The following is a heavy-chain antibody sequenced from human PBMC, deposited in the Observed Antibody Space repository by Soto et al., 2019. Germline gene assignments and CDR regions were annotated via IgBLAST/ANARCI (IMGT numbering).Heavy chain of an antibody. CDR3: AKDPITIFGVVQYYFDY. J-gene: IGHJ4*02. CDR2: ISGSGGST. D-gene: IGHD3-3*01. Sequence: PGGSLRLSCAASGFTFSSYAMSWVRQAPGKGLEWVSAISGSGGSTYYADSVKGRFTISRDNPKNTLYLQMNSLRAEDTAVYYCAKDPITIFGVVQYYFDYWGQGTLVTVSS. V-gene: IGHV3-23*01. CDR1: GFTFSSYA.